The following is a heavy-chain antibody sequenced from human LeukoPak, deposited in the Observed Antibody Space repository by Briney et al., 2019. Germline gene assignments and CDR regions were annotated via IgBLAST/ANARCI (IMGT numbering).Heavy chain of an antibody. J-gene: IGHJ4*02. Sequence: PSETLSFTCTVSGGSISSSSYYWGWIRQPPGKGLEWIGSIYYSGSTYYNPSLKSRVTISVDTSKNQFSLKLSSVTAADTAVYYCARRAGAYSHPYDYWGQGTLVTVSS. D-gene: IGHD4/OR15-4a*01. CDR2: IYYSGST. V-gene: IGHV4-39*07. CDR3: ARRAGAYSHPYDY. CDR1: GGSISSSSYY.